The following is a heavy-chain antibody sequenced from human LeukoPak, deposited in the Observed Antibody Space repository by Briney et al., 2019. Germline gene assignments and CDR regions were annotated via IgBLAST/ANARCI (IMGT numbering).Heavy chain of an antibody. CDR3: ARVDTIFGVVMLNYYYYMDV. V-gene: IGHV3-21*01. J-gene: IGHJ6*03. D-gene: IGHD3-3*01. CDR2: ISSSSSYI. Sequence: GGSLRLSCAASGFTFSSYSVNWVRQAPGKGLEWVSSISSSSSYIYYADSVKGRFTISRDNAKNSLYLQMNSLRAEDTAVYYCARVDTIFGVVMLNYYYYMDVWGKGTTVTVSS. CDR1: GFTFSSYS.